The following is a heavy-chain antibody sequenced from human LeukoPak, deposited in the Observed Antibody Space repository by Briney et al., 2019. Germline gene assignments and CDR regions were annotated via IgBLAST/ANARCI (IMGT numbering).Heavy chain of an antibody. J-gene: IGHJ6*03. D-gene: IGHD6-13*01. CDR3: AGQASSSWTTYYYYYYYMDV. V-gene: IGHV1-69*05. CDR1: VGTFSSYA. Sequence: ASVKVSCKASVGTFSSYAISWVRQAPGQGLEWMGGIIPIFGTANYAQKFQGRVTITTDESTSTAYMKLSSLRSEDTAVYYCAGQASSSWTTYYYYYYYMDVWGKGTTVTVSS. CDR2: IIPIFGTA.